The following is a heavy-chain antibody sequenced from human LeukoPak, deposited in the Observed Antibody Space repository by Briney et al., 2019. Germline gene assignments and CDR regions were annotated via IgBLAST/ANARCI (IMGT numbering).Heavy chain of an antibody. CDR2: IRYAGNNK. CDR1: GFTFSSYG. Sequence: TGGPLRLSCAASGFTFSSYGMHWVRQAPGKGLEWVAFIRYAGNNKYYADSVKGRFTISRDNSKNTLYLQMNSLRAEDRAVYYCAKDRDYYDSSGSDYWGQGTLVTVSS. D-gene: IGHD3-22*01. V-gene: IGHV3-30*02. CDR3: AKDRDYYDSSGSDY. J-gene: IGHJ4*02.